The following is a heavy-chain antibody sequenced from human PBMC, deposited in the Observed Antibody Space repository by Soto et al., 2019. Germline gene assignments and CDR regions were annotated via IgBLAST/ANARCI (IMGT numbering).Heavy chain of an antibody. CDR2: MNPNSGNT. V-gene: IGHV1-8*01. D-gene: IGHD1-26*01. CDR1: GYTFTSYD. CDR3: AREGMGATTPFDY. Sequence: GASVKVSCKASGYTFTSYDINWVRQATGQGLEWMGWMNPNSGNTGYAQKFQGRVTLTRDTSTSTVYMELRSLRSDDTAVYYCAREGMGATTPFDYWGQGTLVTVSS. J-gene: IGHJ4*02.